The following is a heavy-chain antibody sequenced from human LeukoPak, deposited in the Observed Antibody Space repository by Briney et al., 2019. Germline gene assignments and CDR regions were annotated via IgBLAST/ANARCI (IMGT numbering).Heavy chain of an antibody. D-gene: IGHD2-2*01. J-gene: IGHJ6*03. CDR1: GYTFTSYY. CDR2: INPSGGST. V-gene: IGHV1-46*01. CDR3: AREVCSSTSCYFAYYYYYYMDV. Sequence: GASVKVSCRASGYTFTSYYMHWVRQAPGQGLEWMGIINPSGGSTSYAQKFQGRVTMTRDMSTSTVYMEPSSLRSEDTAVYYCAREVCSSTSCYFAYYYYYYMDVWGKGTTVTVSS.